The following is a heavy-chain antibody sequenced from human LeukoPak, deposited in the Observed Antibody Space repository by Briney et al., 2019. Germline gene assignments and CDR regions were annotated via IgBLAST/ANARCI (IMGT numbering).Heavy chain of an antibody. J-gene: IGHJ5*02. CDR2: ISAYNGNT. CDR1: GYTFTSYG. V-gene: IGHV1-18*01. D-gene: IGHD3-3*01. CDR3: ARTLPYDFWSGYYTGINWFDP. Sequence: ASVKVSCKASGYTFTSYGISWVRQAPGQGLEWMGWISAYNGNTNYAQKLQGRVTMTTDTSTSTAYMELRSLRSDDTAVYYCARTLPYDFWSGYYTGINWFDPWGQGTLVTVSS.